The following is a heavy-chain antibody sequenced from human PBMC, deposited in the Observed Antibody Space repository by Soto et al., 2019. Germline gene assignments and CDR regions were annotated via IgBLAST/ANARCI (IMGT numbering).Heavy chain of an antibody. CDR3: ARMDSGTYYDAFET. J-gene: IGHJ3*02. Sequence: QVTLKESGPALVRPTETLTLTCSVSGFSLSHTDMGVSWIRQPPGKALEWLAHIFSDGDTSYSPSLQRRVTISRDTSKNQVVPHLADLDPMDTAVYFCARMDSGTYYDAFETWGQGTMVTVSS. V-gene: IGHV2-26*01. CDR2: IFSDGDT. D-gene: IGHD1-26*01. CDR1: GFSLSHTDMG.